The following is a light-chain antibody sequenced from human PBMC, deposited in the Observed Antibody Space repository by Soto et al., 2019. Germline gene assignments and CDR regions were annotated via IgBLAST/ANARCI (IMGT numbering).Light chain of an antibody. CDR1: RDDIGAYDY. J-gene: IGLJ2*01. CDR3: NSYTNSSAVV. CDR2: EVT. Sequence: QSVLTQPASVSGSPGQSITISCAGTRDDIGAYDYVSWYQQHPGNAPILLVYEVTNRPSGVSDRFSGSKSGNTASLTISGLQAEDEADYYCNSYTNSSAVVFGGGTKVTVL. V-gene: IGLV2-14*01.